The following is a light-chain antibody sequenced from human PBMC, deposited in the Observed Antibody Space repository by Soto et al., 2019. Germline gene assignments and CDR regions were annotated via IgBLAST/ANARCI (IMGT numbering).Light chain of an antibody. Sequence: QSALTQPASVSGSPGQSNTISCTGTSSDVGGYNYVSWYQQHPGKAPKLMIYDVSNRPSGVSNRFSGSKSGNTASLTISGLQAEDEADYYCSSYTSSSTPMWVFGGGTKLTVL. CDR1: SSDVGGYNY. J-gene: IGLJ2*01. CDR2: DVS. V-gene: IGLV2-14*01. CDR3: SSYTSSSTPMWV.